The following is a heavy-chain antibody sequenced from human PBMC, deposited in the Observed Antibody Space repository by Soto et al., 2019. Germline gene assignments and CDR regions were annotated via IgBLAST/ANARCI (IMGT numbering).Heavy chain of an antibody. V-gene: IGHV3-30-3*01. CDR1: GFTFSSYT. Sequence: PGGSLRLSCAASGFTFSSYTMHWVRQAPGKXLEWMTVISYDGTNKYYADSVKGRFTISRDNSKNTLYLQMNSLRAEDTAVYYCARDLTAAGYLYYYGMDVWGQGTTVTVSS. D-gene: IGHD6-13*01. CDR3: ARDLTAAGYLYYYGMDV. CDR2: ISYDGTNK. J-gene: IGHJ6*02.